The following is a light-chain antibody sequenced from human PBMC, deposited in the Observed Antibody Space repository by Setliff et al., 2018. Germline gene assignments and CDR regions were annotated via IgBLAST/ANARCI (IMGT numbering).Light chain of an antibody. CDR3: QAWDSSTDV. CDR2: QDR. J-gene: IGLJ1*01. CDR1: KLGDKF. V-gene: IGLV3-1*01. Sequence: SYELTQPPSVSVSPGQEASITCSGDKLGDKFVSWYQQKSDQSPVLVIYQDRQRPSGIPERFSGSTSRNTATLTISGTQAMDEADYYCQAWDSSTDVFGTGTKGTV.